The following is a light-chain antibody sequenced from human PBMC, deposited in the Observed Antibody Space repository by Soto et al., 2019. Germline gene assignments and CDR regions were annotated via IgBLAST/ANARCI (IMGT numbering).Light chain of an antibody. Sequence: QSVLTQPASVSGSPGKSITISCTGTSSDGGGYNYVSWYQQHPGKAPKLMIYDVSNRPSGVSNRFSGSKSGNTASLTISGLQAEDEADYYCSSYTSSSTSYVFGTGTKVTVL. CDR2: DVS. J-gene: IGLJ1*01. CDR3: SSYTSSSTSYV. V-gene: IGLV2-14*01. CDR1: SSDGGGYNY.